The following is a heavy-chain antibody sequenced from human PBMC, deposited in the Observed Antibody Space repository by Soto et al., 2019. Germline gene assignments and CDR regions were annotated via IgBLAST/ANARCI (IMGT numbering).Heavy chain of an antibody. CDR1: GFTFSDHN. V-gene: IGHV3-72*01. J-gene: IGHJ4*02. CDR2: TRGKANSYTT. Sequence: EVQLVESGGGLVQPGGSLRLSCVASGFTFSDHNIDWVRQAPGKGLEWVGRTRGKANSYTTDYAASVKGRFTISRDDSKNSSFLQMNSLKTEDTAQYYCTRRAPSRAFDFWGQRTPVTVSS. CDR3: TRRAPSRAFDF.